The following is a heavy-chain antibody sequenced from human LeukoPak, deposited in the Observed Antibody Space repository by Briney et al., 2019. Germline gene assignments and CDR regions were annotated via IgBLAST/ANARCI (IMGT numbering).Heavy chain of an antibody. J-gene: IGHJ4*02. V-gene: IGHV3-23*01. CDR3: AKEMDSSSWYLGDY. CDR1: GFTFSSYA. CDR2: ISASGGST. D-gene: IGHD6-13*01. Sequence: GGSLRLSCAASGFTFSSYAMSWVRQAPGKGLEWVSAISASGGSTYYADSVKGRFTISRDNSKNTLYLQMNSLRVEDTAVYYCAKEMDSSSWYLGDYWGQGTLVTVSS.